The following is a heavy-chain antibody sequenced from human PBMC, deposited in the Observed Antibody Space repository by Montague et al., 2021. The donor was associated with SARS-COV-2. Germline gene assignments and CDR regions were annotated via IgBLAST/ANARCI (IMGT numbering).Heavy chain of an antibody. CDR1: GGSITNYY. V-gene: IGHV4-59*13. D-gene: IGHD2-21*01. Sequence: ETLSLTCSVSGGSITNYYWGWVRQSRGKGLEWIGYIYYSGSVTTSYNPSLKSRVSISVDTSENQFSLKLTSVTAADTAVYYCARRGGGEVFARFMYWYFDVWSRGSLVTVSS. CDR2: IYYSGSVTT. J-gene: IGHJ2*01. CDR3: ARRGGGEVFARFMYWYFDV.